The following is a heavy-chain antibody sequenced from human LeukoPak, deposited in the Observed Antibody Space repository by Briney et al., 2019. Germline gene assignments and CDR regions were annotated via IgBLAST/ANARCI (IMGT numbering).Heavy chain of an antibody. CDR2: ISWDSGDR. CDR3: AKAMRGYTDFDS. CDR1: GFAFGDYM. V-gene: IGHV3-43*01. J-gene: IGHJ4*02. Sequence: GGSLRLSCAASGFAFGDYMMHWVRQAPGKGLEWVSLISWDSGDRHYADSMKGRFTISRDNSRSSLYLHMNSLRTEDTALYYCAKAMRGYTDFDSWGQGTLVTVSS. D-gene: IGHD5-12*01.